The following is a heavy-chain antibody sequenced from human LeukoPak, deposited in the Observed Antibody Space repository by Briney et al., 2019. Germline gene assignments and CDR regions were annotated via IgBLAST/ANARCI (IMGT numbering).Heavy chain of an antibody. CDR2: IHYSGST. CDR3: ASTEWNYAR. V-gene: IGHV4-59*08. Sequence: SGTLSLTCTVSGGSITNYYWSWMRQPPGKGLEWIGYIHYSGSTNYNPSLKSRVTISLDTSKNQFSLRLTSVTAADTAIYYCASTEWNYARWGQGTLVTVSS. CDR1: GGSITNYY. J-gene: IGHJ4*02. D-gene: IGHD1-7*01.